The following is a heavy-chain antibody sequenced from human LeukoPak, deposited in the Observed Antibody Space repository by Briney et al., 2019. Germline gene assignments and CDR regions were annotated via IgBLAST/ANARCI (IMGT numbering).Heavy chain of an antibody. CDR1: GGPISCYY. Sequence: SETLSLTCCVSGGPISCYYWSWIRQPPGRGVGWIGYIYYCGSTHYNPCLKSRVTISVGTSKNRFSLKLSSVTAADTAVYYCARGLERGYCSGGSCCSRKYNWFDPWGQGTLVTVSS. J-gene: IGHJ5*02. CDR2: IYYCGST. CDR3: ARGLERGYCSGGSCCSRKYNWFDP. V-gene: IGHV4-59*01. D-gene: IGHD2-15*01.